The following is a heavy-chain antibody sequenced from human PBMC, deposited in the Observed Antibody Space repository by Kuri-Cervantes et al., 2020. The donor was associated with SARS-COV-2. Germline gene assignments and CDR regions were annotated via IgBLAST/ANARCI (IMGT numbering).Heavy chain of an antibody. V-gene: IGHV4-39*07. CDR3: SRSRVEGGGAL. D-gene: IGHD3-16*01. CDR2: VYYSGTT. J-gene: IGHJ3*01. Sequence: SETLSLTCPVSGCSTSSQSYYWGWIRQPPGKGLEWIGSVYYSGTTYYNPSLRSRVYLSQDTSKNQLFLNVTSVTAADTAVYYCSRSRVEGGGALWGQGTMVTVSS. CDR1: GCSTSSQSYY.